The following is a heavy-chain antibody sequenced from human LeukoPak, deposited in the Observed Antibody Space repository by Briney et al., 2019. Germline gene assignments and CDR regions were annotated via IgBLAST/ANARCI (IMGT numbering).Heavy chain of an antibody. Sequence: PGGSLRLSCAASGFTFSSYGMHWVRQAPGKGLEWVAFIRYDGSNKYYADSVKGRFTISRDNSKNTLYLQMNSLRAEGTAVYYCAKDPHPFRGVIVFFDYWGQGTLVTVSS. CDR1: GFTFSSYG. J-gene: IGHJ4*02. V-gene: IGHV3-30*02. CDR2: IRYDGSNK. D-gene: IGHD3-10*01. CDR3: AKDPHPFRGVIVFFDY.